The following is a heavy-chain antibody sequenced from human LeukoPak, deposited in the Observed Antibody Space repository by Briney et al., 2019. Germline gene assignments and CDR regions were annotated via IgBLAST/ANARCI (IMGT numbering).Heavy chain of an antibody. CDR3: ARARNYVLSYGMDV. CDR1: GGSISSSSYY. V-gene: IGHV4-39*07. D-gene: IGHD2/OR15-2a*01. CDR2: IYYSGST. Sequence: ASETLSLTCTVSGGSISSSSYYWGWVRQPPGKGLEWIGSIYYSGSTYYNPSLKSRVTISVDTSTNQFSLRLTSVTAADTAVYYCARARNYVLSYGMDVWGQGTTVTVSS. J-gene: IGHJ6*02.